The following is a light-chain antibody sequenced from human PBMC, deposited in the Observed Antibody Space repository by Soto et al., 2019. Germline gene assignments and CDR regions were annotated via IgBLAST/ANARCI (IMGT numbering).Light chain of an antibody. Sequence: EIVLTQSPGTLSLSPGERATLSCRASQSVSSSYLAWYQQNPGQAPRLLIYGESSRTTGIPDRFSGSGSGTDFTLTISRVEHEDSAVYFCQEHGSSPNTFGQGTKVDIK. J-gene: IGKJ1*01. CDR2: GES. V-gene: IGKV3-20*01. CDR3: QEHGSSPNT. CDR1: QSVSSSY.